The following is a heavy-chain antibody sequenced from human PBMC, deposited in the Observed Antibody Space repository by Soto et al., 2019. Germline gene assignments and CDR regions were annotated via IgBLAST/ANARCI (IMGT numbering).Heavy chain of an antibody. CDR1: GYTFTSDG. CDR2: ISAYNGNT. CDR3: ARGRWDDSSGYDAFDI. J-gene: IGHJ3*02. D-gene: IGHD3-22*01. V-gene: IGHV1-18*04. Sequence: ASVKVSCKASGYTFTSDGISWVRQAPGQGLEWMGWISAYNGNTNYAQKLQGRVTMTTDTSTSTAYMELRSLRSDDTAVYYCARGRWDDSSGYDAFDIWGQGTMVTVSS.